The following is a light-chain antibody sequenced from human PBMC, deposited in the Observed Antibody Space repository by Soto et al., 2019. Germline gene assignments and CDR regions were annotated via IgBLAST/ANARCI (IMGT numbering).Light chain of an antibody. CDR3: QQCSTSPLT. CDR1: QSVPKNY. V-gene: IGKV3-20*01. CDR2: DAS. J-gene: IGKJ4*01. Sequence: EIVLTQSPGTLSLSPGERATLSCRASQSVPKNYLAWYQQKPGQAPRLLIHDASSRATGITDRFSGSGSGTDFTLTISRLEPEDFAVYYCQQCSTSPLTFGGGTKVEIK.